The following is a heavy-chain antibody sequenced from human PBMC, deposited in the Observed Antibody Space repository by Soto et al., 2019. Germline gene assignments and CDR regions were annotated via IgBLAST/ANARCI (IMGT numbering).Heavy chain of an antibody. CDR1: GFTFSNYG. Sequence: GGSLRLSCTASGFTFSNYGTHWVRQAPGKGLKWVAVISYDGSNKYYADSVKGRFTISRDNSKNTLYLQMNSLRAEDTAVYYCARGRDYLGGDFDYWGQGTLVTVSS. CDR2: ISYDGSNK. J-gene: IGHJ4*02. D-gene: IGHD3-16*01. V-gene: IGHV3-30-3*01. CDR3: ARGRDYLGGDFDY.